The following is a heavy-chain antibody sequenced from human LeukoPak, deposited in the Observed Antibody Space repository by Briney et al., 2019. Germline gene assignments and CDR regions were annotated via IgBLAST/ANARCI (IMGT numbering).Heavy chain of an antibody. CDR2: IKEDGSEK. CDR3: ARDRRVVGQFDP. D-gene: IGHD2-15*01. V-gene: IGHV3-7*04. Sequence: GGSLTLSCAASGFTFSWYWMSWVRQAPGKGLEWVANIKEDGSEKYYVDSVKGRFTISRDNAKNSLYLQMNSLRAEDTAVYYCARDRRVVGQFDPWGQGTLVTVSS. CDR1: GFTFSWYW. J-gene: IGHJ5*02.